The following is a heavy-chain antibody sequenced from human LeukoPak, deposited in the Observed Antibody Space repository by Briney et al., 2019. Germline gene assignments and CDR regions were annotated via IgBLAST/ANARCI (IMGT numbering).Heavy chain of an antibody. Sequence: SETLSLTCTVSGGSISSGDYYWSWIRQPPGKGLEWIGNIYYSGSTYYNPSLKSRVTISVDTSKNQFSLKLSSVTAADTAVYYCARGVRAAAGPGRFDYWGQGTLVTVSS. J-gene: IGHJ4*02. D-gene: IGHD6-13*01. CDR2: IYYSGST. CDR1: GGSISSGDYY. V-gene: IGHV4-30-4*01. CDR3: ARGVRAAAGPGRFDY.